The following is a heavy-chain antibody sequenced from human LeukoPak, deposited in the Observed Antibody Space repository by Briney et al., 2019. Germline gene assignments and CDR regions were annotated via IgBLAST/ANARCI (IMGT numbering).Heavy chain of an antibody. CDR3: ARGPRDPTEYCSRGACAPTYEV. Sequence: GGPLRLSCAVSGFTFSDYEMNWVRQAPGKGLEWVSYISSSGGKIYYADSVKGRFTISRDNAKNSLYLQMNSLRADDTAVYYCARGPRDPTEYCSRGACAPTYEVWGQGALVTVSS. CDR2: ISSSGGKI. D-gene: IGHD2-15*01. J-gene: IGHJ4*02. CDR1: GFTFSDYE. V-gene: IGHV3-48*03.